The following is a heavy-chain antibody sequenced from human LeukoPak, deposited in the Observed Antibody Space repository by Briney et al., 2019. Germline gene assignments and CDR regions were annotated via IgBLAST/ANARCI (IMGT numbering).Heavy chain of an antibody. Sequence: SETLSLTCTVSGGSLSNGGYYWSWIRQHPGKGPEWIGYIYYSGSTYYNPSLKSRVMISVDTSKNQFSLKLSSVTAADTAVYYCARDPGYCTSTTCHGGAFDIWGQGTMVTVSS. CDR3: ARDPGYCTSTTCHGGAFDI. CDR1: GGSLSNGGYY. J-gene: IGHJ3*02. V-gene: IGHV4-31*03. D-gene: IGHD2-2*01. CDR2: IYYSGST.